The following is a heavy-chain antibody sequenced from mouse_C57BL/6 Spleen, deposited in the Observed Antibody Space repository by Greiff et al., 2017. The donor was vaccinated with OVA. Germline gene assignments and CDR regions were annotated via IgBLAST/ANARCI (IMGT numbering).Heavy chain of an antibody. D-gene: IGHD1-1*01. CDR2: IDPEDGET. Sequence: EVTLVESGAELVKPGASVQLSCTASGFNIKDYYMHWVKQRTEQGLEWIGRIDPEDGETKYAPKFQGKATLTADTSSNTAYLQLSSLTSESTAVYYGAGYPSYYYGSSPFAYWGQGTLVTVSA. CDR3: AGYPSYYYGSSPFAY. J-gene: IGHJ3*01. CDR1: GFNIKDYY. V-gene: IGHV14-2*01.